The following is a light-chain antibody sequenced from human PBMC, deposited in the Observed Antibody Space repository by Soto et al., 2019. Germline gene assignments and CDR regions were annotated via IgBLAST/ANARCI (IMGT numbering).Light chain of an antibody. J-gene: IGKJ3*01. Sequence: DIQMTQSPSTLSASVGDRVTITCRASQSISSWLAWYQQKPGKAPKPLIYDASSLESGVPSRFSGSGSGTEFTLTISSLQPDDFATYYCQQYNSSLFTFGPGTKVDIK. CDR3: QQYNSSLFT. CDR2: DAS. CDR1: QSISSW. V-gene: IGKV1-5*01.